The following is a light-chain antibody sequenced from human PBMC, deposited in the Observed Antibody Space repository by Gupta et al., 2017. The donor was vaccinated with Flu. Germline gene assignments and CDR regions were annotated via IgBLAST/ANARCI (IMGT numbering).Light chain of an antibody. J-gene: IGLJ3*02. V-gene: IGLV2-11*01. Sequence: QSALTQPRSVAGSPGQSVTISCTGTTSDVVGYNYVSWYQQHPGKAPKLLIYDVSERPAGVPDRFSGSRSGNTASLTISGLRAEDETDYYCCSYAGSYTLMFGGGTKLTVL. CDR1: TSDVVGYNY. CDR3: CSYAGSYTLM. CDR2: DVS.